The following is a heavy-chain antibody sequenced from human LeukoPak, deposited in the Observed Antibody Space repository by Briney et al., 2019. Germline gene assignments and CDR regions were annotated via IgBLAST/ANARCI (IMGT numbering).Heavy chain of an antibody. CDR3: ARDFDY. V-gene: IGHV3-30-3*01. CDR1: GFTFSSYA. J-gene: IGHJ4*02. Sequence: GGSLRLSCAASGFTFSSYAMHWVRQAPGKGLEWVAVISYDGSNKYYADSVKGRFTISRDNSKNTLYLQMNSLRAEDTAVYYCARDFDYWGQGTLVTVSS. CDR2: ISYDGSNK.